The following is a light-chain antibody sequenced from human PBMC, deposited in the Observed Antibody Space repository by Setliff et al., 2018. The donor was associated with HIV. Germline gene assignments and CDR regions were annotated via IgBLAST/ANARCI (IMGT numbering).Light chain of an antibody. Sequence: QSVLTQPPSASGSPGQSVTISCTGTSSDVGAHNYVSWYQQHPGKAPKLMVYEVTHRPSGVSNRFSGSKSGNTASLTISGLQAEDEADYYCSSDRNSNSLLFGGGTKVTV. J-gene: IGLJ2*01. CDR3: SSDRNSNSLL. CDR1: SSDVGAHNY. V-gene: IGLV2-14*01. CDR2: EVT.